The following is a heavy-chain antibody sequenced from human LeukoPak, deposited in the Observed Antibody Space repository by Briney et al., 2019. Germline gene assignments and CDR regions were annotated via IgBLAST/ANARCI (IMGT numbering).Heavy chain of an antibody. V-gene: IGHV3-7*03. D-gene: IGHD1-14*01. J-gene: IGHJ4*02. CDR2: RERDGSEI. CDR3: AARNRGPIDY. Sequence: GGSLRLSCATSGFAFSSYWMTWVCQAPGTGLECVGNRERDGSEIYYVDSVRGRFTVSRDNARSSLFLQMNTLRAEDTAVYYCAARNRGPIDYWGQGTLVTVSS. CDR1: GFAFSSYW.